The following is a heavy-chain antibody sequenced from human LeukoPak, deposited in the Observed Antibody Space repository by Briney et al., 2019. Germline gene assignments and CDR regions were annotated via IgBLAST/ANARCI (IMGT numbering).Heavy chain of an antibody. CDR2: NSDGSWT. D-gene: IGHD2-2*01. J-gene: IGHJ4*02. Sequence: GGSLRLSCAASGNYWMHWVRQAPGKGLVWVSHNSDGSWTSYADPVKGRFTISKDNAKNTVYLQMNNMRAEDTAVYYCVSFYETYWGRGTLVTVSS. CDR1: GNYW. CDR3: VSFYETY. V-gene: IGHV3-74*01.